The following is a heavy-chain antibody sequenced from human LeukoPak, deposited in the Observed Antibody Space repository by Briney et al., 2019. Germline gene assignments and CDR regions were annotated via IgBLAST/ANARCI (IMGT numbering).Heavy chain of an antibody. CDR1: GLTFSDEY. J-gene: IGHJ4*02. CDR2: ISNTGDFI. D-gene: IGHD3-10*01. Sequence: GGSLRLSCAASGLTFSDEYMSWIRQAPGKGLEWVSYISNTGDFIAYADSVKGRFTMSRDNAKNSLYPQMNSLRAEDAAAYYCVRGRGAGPGAHFDYWGQGTLVTVSS. CDR3: VRGRGAGPGAHFDY. V-gene: IGHV3-11*01.